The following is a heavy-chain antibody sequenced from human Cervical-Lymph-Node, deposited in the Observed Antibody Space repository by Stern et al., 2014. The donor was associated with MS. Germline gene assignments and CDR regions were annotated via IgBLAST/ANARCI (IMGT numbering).Heavy chain of an antibody. D-gene: IGHD5-12*01. V-gene: IGHV1-46*03. CDR1: GYTFTSYY. CDR3: ARALPDIVATIGMDYFDY. Sequence: VQLVESGAEVKKPGASVKVSCKASGYTFTSYYMHWVRQPPGQGLELMGIINPSGGRSSYAQKVQGRGTMTRDTSTSTVYMELSSLRSEDTAVYYCARALPDIVATIGMDYFDYWGQGTLVTVSS. J-gene: IGHJ4*02. CDR2: INPSGGRS.